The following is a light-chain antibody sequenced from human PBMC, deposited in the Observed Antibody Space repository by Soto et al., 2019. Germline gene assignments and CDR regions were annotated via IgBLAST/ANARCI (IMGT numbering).Light chain of an antibody. CDR1: QSISSY. CDR3: QQSYSLPRT. CDR2: VAS. V-gene: IGKV1-39*01. Sequence: DIQMTQSPPSLSASVGDRVTITCRASQSISSYLNWYQQKPGQAPKLLIYVASSLQSGVPSRFSGSGSGTDFALTISSQQPEDFATYYCQQSYSLPRTFGQGTRLEIK. J-gene: IGKJ5*01.